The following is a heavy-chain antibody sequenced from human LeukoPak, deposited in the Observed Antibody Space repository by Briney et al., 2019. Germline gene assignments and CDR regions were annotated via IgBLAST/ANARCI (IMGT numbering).Heavy chain of an antibody. J-gene: IGHJ4*02. CDR3: ARALAREGYYFDY. V-gene: IGHV6-1*01. CDR2: TYYRSKWYN. Sequence: SQTLSLTCAFSGDSVSNNSAAWTWIRQSPSRGLEWLGRTYYRSKWYNDYPLSVKSRITINPDTSKNQFSLQLKSVTPEDTAVYYCARALAREGYYFDYWDQGTLVTVSS. CDR1: GDSVSNNSAA. D-gene: IGHD3-16*01.